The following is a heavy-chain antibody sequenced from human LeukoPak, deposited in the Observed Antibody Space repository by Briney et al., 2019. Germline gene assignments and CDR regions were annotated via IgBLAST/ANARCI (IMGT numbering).Heavy chain of an antibody. Sequence: GGSLRLSCAASGFTFSSYWMSWVRQAPGKGLEWVANIKQDGSEKYYVDSVKGRFTISRDNARNSLYLQMNSLRAEDTAVYYCARDRGYYYDSSGYYDYWGQGTLVTVSS. D-gene: IGHD3-22*01. CDR2: IKQDGSEK. CDR3: ARDRGYYYDSSGYYDY. V-gene: IGHV3-7*01. J-gene: IGHJ4*02. CDR1: GFTFSSYW.